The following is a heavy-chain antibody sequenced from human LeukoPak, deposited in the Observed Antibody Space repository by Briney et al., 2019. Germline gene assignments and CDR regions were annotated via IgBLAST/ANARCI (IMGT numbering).Heavy chain of an antibody. V-gene: IGHV3-23*01. CDR3: AKDNWNDNWFDP. CDR1: GFTFNSYA. Sequence: GGSLRLSCAASGFTFNSYAMSWVRQAPWERLQWVSGISDSGGNTYYADSVRGRFTISRDNSKNTLFLQMNSLRAEDTAVYYCAKDNWNDNWFDPWGQGTLVTVSS. J-gene: IGHJ5*02. D-gene: IGHD1-20*01. CDR2: ISDSGGNT.